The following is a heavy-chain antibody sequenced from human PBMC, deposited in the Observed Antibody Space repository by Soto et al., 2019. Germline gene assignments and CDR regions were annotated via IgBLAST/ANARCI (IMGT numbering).Heavy chain of an antibody. V-gene: IGHV3-30*18. CDR2: ISHDGTNT. CDR3: AKCYGKGDVIDS. Sequence: QVQLLESGGGVVPPGKSLTLSCAASGFTFSLYGMHWVRQVPGKGLEWMSYISHDGTNTYYGDSLKGRFTISRDNSKNTVSLHMNTLKSEDTAVYFCAKCYGKGDVIDSWGQGTLVTVSS. CDR1: GFTFSLYG. J-gene: IGHJ4*02. D-gene: IGHD3-16*01.